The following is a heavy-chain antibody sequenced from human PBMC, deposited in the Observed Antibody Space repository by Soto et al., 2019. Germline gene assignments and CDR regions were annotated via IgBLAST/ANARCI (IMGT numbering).Heavy chain of an antibody. J-gene: IGHJ5*02. V-gene: IGHV4-31*03. CDR2: IYHIGSP. D-gene: IGHD6-19*01. Sequence: PSETLSLTCTVSGRSVSSGGYYWTWIRQHPGRGLEWIGYIYHIGSPYYNPSLESRVTISLDTSKNQFSLNLTSVTAADTAIYSCVRDRALDSSGHWFDTWGQGTLVTVCS. CDR1: GRSVSSGGYY. CDR3: VRDRALDSSGHWFDT.